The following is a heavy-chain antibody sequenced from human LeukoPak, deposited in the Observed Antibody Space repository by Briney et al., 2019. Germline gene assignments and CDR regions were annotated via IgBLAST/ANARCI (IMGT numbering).Heavy chain of an antibody. CDR3: ARVRSSSLFDY. J-gene: IGHJ4*02. CDR2: INPNSGGT. D-gene: IGHD6-13*01. CDR1: GYTFTCYY. Sequence: ASVQVSCQASGYTFTCYYMHWVRQAPGQGLEWMGWINPNSGGTNYSQKFQGRVTITRDTSISTAYMELSRLRSDDTAVYYCARVRSSSLFDYWGQGTLVTVSS. V-gene: IGHV1-2*02.